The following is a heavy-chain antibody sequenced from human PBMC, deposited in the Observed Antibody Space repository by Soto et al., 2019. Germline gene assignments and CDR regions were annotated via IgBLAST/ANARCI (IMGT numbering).Heavy chain of an antibody. CDR1: GYTFTSYA. D-gene: IGHD2-8*01. V-gene: IGHV1-3*01. J-gene: IGHJ4*02. CDR2: INAGNGNT. Sequence: ASVKVSCKASGYTFTSYAMHWVRQAPGQRLEWMGWINAGNGNTKYSQKFQGRVTITRDTSASTAYMELSSLRSEDTAVYYCARSFAVGVYAKAVFDYWGQGTLVTVSS. CDR3: ARSFAVGVYAKAVFDY.